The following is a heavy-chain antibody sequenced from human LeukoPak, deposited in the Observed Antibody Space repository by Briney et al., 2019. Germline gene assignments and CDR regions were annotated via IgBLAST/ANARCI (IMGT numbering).Heavy chain of an antibody. Sequence: GGSLRLSCAASGFTFSSYGMHWVRQAPGKGLEWVAVIWFDGSDKYYADSVKGRFTISRDNPKNTLYLQMNSLRAEDTAVYYCARDGYSGYDFYFDYWGQGSLVTVSS. J-gene: IGHJ4*02. CDR2: IWFDGSDK. CDR3: ARDGYSGYDFYFDY. CDR1: GFTFSSYG. V-gene: IGHV3-33*01. D-gene: IGHD5-12*01.